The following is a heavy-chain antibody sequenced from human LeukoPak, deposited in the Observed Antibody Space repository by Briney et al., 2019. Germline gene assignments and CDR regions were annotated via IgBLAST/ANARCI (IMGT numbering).Heavy chain of an antibody. CDR3: ARQGYGGHSQGAADY. CDR1: GYTFTSYG. CDR2: VSAHNGNT. Sequence: ASVRVSCKASGYTFTSYGFSWVRQAPGQGLEWMGWVSAHNGNTNYAQNLQGRVTMTTDTSTSTAYMELRSLRSDDTAVYYCARQGYGGHSQGAADYWGQGTLVTVSS. V-gene: IGHV1-18*01. J-gene: IGHJ4*02. D-gene: IGHD4-23*01.